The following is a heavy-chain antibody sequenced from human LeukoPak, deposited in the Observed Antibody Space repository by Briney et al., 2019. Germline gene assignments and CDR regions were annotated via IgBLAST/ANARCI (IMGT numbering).Heavy chain of an antibody. J-gene: IGHJ4*02. CDR1: GYTFTTYG. D-gene: IGHD3-10*01. V-gene: IGHV1-18*04. CDR3: ARDRDRMVQGVTALFDY. Sequence: ASVKVSCKTPGYTFTTYGISWVRQAPGQGLEWMGWISGSNGNTKYAQKVQGRVTMTTDTSTTTAYMEVRSLRSDGTAVYYCARDRDRMVQGVTALFDYWGQGTLVTVSS. CDR2: ISGSNGNT.